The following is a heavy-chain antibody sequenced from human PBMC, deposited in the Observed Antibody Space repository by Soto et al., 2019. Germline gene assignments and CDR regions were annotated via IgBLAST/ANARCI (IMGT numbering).Heavy chain of an antibody. D-gene: IGHD1-26*01. CDR1: GFIFSTFT. CDR2: IISNGGKT. V-gene: IGHV3-64D*06. CDR3: VKVRFGSYYYFDS. Sequence: QSGGSLRLSCSASGFIFSTFTMHWVRQAPGKGLEYVSSIISNGGKTYYADSVKGRFTISRDNSKNTVYLQMSSLRAEDTAVYYCVKVRFGSYYYFDSWGQGTLVTVSS. J-gene: IGHJ4*02.